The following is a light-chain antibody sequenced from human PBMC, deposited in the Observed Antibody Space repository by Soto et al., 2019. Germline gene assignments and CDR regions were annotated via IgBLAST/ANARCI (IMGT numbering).Light chain of an antibody. Sequence: EVVLTQSPGTLSLSPGERATLSCRASQSASTNDLAWYQQRPGQAPRLLIFATSSRAAGIPDRFRGSGSGTDFTLTISRLEPEDSAVYYCQQYGSSSTFGQGTKVEIK. CDR2: ATS. CDR3: QQYGSSST. V-gene: IGKV3-20*01. J-gene: IGKJ1*01. CDR1: QSASTND.